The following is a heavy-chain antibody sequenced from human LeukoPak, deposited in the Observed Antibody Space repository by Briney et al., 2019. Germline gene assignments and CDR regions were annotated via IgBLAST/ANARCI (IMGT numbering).Heavy chain of an antibody. V-gene: IGHV3-7*01. D-gene: IGHD4-23*01. Sequence: GGSLRPSCEVSGFTLRTYWMSWVRQAPGKGLEWVACIKEDGSETYYVNSVKGRFTISRDNVKNSIYLEMNSLRGDDTAVYYCVRDGRWPLVGDYWGQGTLVAVSS. CDR1: GFTLRTYW. CDR2: IKEDGSET. CDR3: VRDGRWPLVGDY. J-gene: IGHJ4*02.